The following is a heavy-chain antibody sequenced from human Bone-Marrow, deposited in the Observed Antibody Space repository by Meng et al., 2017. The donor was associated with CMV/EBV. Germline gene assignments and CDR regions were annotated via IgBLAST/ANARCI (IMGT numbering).Heavy chain of an antibody. CDR3: ARAVGATNDNWFDP. D-gene: IGHD1-26*01. Sequence: SISSNSAAWNWIRQSPARGLEWRGRTYYRSKWYNDYAVSVKSRITINPDTSKNQFSLQLNSVAPDDTAVYYCARAVGATNDNWFDPWGQGTLVTVSS. J-gene: IGHJ5*02. CDR1: SISSNSAA. CDR2: TYYRSKWYN. V-gene: IGHV6-1*01.